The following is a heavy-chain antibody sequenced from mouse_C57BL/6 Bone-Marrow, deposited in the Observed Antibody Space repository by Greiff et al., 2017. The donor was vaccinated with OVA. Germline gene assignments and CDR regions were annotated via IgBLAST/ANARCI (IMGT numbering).Heavy chain of an antibody. D-gene: IGHD3-2*02. CDR2: INPSSGYT. CDR1: GYTFTSYT. Sequence: QVQLKQSGAELARPGASVKMSCTASGYTFTSYTMHWVKQRPGQGLEWIGYINPSSGYTKYNQKFKDKATLTADKSSSTAYMQLSSLTSEDSAVYYCARKGQLREGAMDYWGQGTSVTVSS. CDR3: ARKGQLREGAMDY. V-gene: IGHV1-4*01. J-gene: IGHJ4*01.